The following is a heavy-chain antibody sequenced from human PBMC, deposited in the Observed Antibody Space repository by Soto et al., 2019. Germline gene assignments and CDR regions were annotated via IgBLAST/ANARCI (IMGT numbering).Heavy chain of an antibody. CDR1: GYSFTSYW. Sequence: PGESLKISCKGSGYSFTSYWIGWVRQMPGKGLEWMGIIYPGDSDTRYSPSFQGQVTISADKSISTAYLQWSSLKASDTAMYYCASQIGIWFGELLFPPVYFDYWGQGTLVTVSS. V-gene: IGHV5-51*01. CDR2: IYPGDSDT. J-gene: IGHJ4*02. D-gene: IGHD3-10*01. CDR3: ASQIGIWFGELLFPPVYFDY.